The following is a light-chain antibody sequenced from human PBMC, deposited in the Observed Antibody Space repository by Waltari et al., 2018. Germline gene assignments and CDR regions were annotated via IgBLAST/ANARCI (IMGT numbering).Light chain of an antibody. Sequence: EIVTTQSPATMSVSPGERTTLSCRASQSVRSNLAWYQQKPSQAPRLLIYGASNRATGIPGKFSGSVSGTEFTLTISSLQSEDVAVYYCQHYNNWPSYTFGPGTKLEIK. CDR2: GAS. J-gene: IGKJ2*01. V-gene: IGKV3-15*01. CDR3: QHYNNWPSYT. CDR1: QSVRSN.